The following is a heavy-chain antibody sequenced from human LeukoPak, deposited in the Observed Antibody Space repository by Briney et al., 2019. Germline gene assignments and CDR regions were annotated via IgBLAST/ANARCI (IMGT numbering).Heavy chain of an antibody. CDR2: ISAYNGNT. Sequence: ASVKVSCKASGYTFTSYGFSWVRQAPGQGLEWMGWISAYNGNTNYAQKLQGRVTMTTDTSTSTAYMELRSLRSDDTAVYYCARDRSTVTTGWFDPWGQGTLVTVSS. D-gene: IGHD4-17*01. CDR3: ARDRSTVTTGWFDP. CDR1: GYTFTSYG. V-gene: IGHV1-18*01. J-gene: IGHJ5*02.